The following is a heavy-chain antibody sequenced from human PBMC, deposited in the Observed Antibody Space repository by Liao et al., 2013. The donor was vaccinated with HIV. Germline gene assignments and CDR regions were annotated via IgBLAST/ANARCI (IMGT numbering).Heavy chain of an antibody. CDR2: MYTNGDT. V-gene: IGHV4-4*07. J-gene: IGHJ2*01. CDR1: GGSIRSFY. D-gene: IGHD1-26*01. Sequence: QVHLQESGPGLVKPSETLSLTCSVSGGSIRSFYWNWVRQPAGKGLEWIGRMYTNGDTNYNPSLKSRITMSVDMSTNQFSLKLSSVTAADTAVYYCARVQWEPAPNWYSDLWGRGTLVIVSS. CDR3: ARVQWEPAPNWYSDL.